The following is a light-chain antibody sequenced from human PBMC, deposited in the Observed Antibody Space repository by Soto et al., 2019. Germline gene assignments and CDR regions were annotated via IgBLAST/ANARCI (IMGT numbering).Light chain of an antibody. J-gene: IGKJ1*01. CDR2: KAS. CDR3: QQYNTYAT. Sequence: DTQMTQSPSTLSASVGDRVIITCRASESISSWLAWYQQKPGKAPKLLIYKASSLEIGVPSRFSGSGSRTEFTLTSSSLQPDDFATYYCQQYNTYATFGQGTKVEI. CDR1: ESISSW. V-gene: IGKV1-5*03.